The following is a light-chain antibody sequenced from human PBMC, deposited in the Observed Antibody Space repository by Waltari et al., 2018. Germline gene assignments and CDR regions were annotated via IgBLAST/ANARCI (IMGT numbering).Light chain of an antibody. CDR2: GAS. Sequence: EIVMTQSPATLSVSPGEGATPSCRASQSVSSNLAWYQQKPGQAPRLLIYGASTRATGIPARFSGRGSGTEFTLSISSLQSEDFAVYYCQQYHNWPPVTFGQGTKVEIK. CDR1: QSVSSN. V-gene: IGKV3-15*01. J-gene: IGKJ1*01. CDR3: QQYHNWPPVT.